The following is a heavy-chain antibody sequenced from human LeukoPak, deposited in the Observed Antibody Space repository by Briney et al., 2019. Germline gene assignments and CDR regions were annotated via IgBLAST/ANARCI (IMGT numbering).Heavy chain of an antibody. CDR3: ARGYSSGWTGIDY. CDR1: GYTFTGYY. D-gene: IGHD6-19*01. J-gene: IGHJ4*02. V-gene: IGHV1-2*04. CDR2: INPNSGGT. Sequence: ASVKVSCKASGYTFTGYYMHWVRQAPGQGLEWMGWINPNSGGTNYAQKFQGWVTMTRDTSISTAYMELSRLRSDDTAVYYCARGYSSGWTGIDYWGQGTQVTVSS.